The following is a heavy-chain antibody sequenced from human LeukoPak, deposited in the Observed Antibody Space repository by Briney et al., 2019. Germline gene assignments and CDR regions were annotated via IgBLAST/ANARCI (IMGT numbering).Heavy chain of an antibody. CDR3: AGDRGGSGYYYYY. V-gene: IGHV3-48*01. Sequence: GGSLRLSCAASRFTFRSYSMNWVRQAPGKGLEWVSYITSSSSTIYYADSVKGRFTISRDNAKNSLYLQMNSLRAEDTAVYYCAGDRGGSGYYYYYWGEGTLVTVSS. D-gene: IGHD3-22*01. CDR2: ITSSSSTI. CDR1: RFTFRSYS. J-gene: IGHJ4*02.